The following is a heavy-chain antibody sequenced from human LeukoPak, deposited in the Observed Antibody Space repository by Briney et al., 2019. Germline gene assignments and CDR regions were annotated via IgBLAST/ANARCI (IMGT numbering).Heavy chain of an antibody. CDR2: INPNSGGT. Sequence: ASVKVSSKASGYTFTSYGISWVRQAPGQGLEWMGWINPNSGGTNYAQKFQGRVTMTRDTSISTAYMELSRLRSDDTAVYYCARESGHSSAFDIWGQGTMVTVSS. CDR3: ARESGHSSAFDI. D-gene: IGHD3-10*01. J-gene: IGHJ3*02. CDR1: GYTFTSYG. V-gene: IGHV1-2*02.